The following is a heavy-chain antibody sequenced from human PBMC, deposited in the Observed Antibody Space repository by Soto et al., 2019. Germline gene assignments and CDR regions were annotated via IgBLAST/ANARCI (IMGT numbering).Heavy chain of an antibody. V-gene: IGHV1-69*05. Sequence: SVKVSCKASGGTFSYYAISWVRQAPEQGLEWMGGIIPIFGTTNYAQKFQGRVTITTDTSTTTAYMELRSLRSDDTAVYYCARDGLRFLEWSHSLDYWGQGTLVTVSS. CDR1: GGTFSYYA. J-gene: IGHJ4*02. CDR3: ARDGLRFLEWSHSLDY. D-gene: IGHD3-3*01. CDR2: IIPIFGTT.